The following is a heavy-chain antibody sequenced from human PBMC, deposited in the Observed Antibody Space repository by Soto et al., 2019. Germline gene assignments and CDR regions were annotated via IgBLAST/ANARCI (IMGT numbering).Heavy chain of an antibody. V-gene: IGHV1-46*01. J-gene: IGHJ3*02. D-gene: IGHD3-22*01. Sequence: ASVKVSCKASGYTFTSYYMHWLRQAPGQGLEWMGIINPSGGSTSYAQKFQGRVTMTRDTSTSTVYMELSSLRSEDTAVYYCARDQDSSGYHGAFDIWGQGTMVTVSS. CDR2: INPSGGST. CDR3: ARDQDSSGYHGAFDI. CDR1: GYTFTSYY.